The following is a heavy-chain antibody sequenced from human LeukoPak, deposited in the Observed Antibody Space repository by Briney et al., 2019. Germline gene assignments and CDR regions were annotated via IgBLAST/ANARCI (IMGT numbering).Heavy chain of an antibody. CDR1: GYTFTSYA. J-gene: IGHJ4*02. D-gene: IGHD3-22*01. CDR3: ARGLKDYYDSSGYRYYFDY. V-gene: IGHV7-4-1*02. Sequence: GASVKVSCKASGYTFTSYAMNWVRQAPGQGLEWMGWINTNTGNPTYAQGFTGQFVFSLDTSVSTAYLQISSLKAEDTAVYYCARGLKDYYDSSGYRYYFDYWGQGTLVTVSS. CDR2: INTNTGNP.